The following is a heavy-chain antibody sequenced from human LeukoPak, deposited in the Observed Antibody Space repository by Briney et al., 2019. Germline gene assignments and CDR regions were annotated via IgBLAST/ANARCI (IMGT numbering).Heavy chain of an antibody. CDR3: ARQPSGTAAFDI. CDR1: GGSISSYY. V-gene: IGHV4-59*08. Sequence: SETLSLTCAVSGGSISSYYWSWIRQSPGKGLECIAYIYHSGNTNYNPSFKSRVTISVDTSKTQFSLKLTSVAAADTAIYYCARQPSGTAAFDIWGQGTMVTVSS. CDR2: IYHSGNT. J-gene: IGHJ3*02. D-gene: IGHD1/OR15-1a*01.